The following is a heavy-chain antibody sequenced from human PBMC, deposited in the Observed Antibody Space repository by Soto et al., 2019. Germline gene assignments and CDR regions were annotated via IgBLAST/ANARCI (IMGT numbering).Heavy chain of an antibody. CDR1: GFTFSNSW. CDR2: IYSDGSMT. D-gene: IGHD2-2*01. V-gene: IGHV3-74*01. J-gene: IGHJ6*02. CDR3: ATDGSYAQHV. Sequence: EVQLVESGGGLVQPGGSLRLSCTASGFTFSNSWMHWVRQAPGKGLVWVSHIYSDGSMTAYADSVKGRFTISRDNAKNTLYLQMNSLRVEDTAVYYCATDGSYAQHVWGQGTTVTVAS.